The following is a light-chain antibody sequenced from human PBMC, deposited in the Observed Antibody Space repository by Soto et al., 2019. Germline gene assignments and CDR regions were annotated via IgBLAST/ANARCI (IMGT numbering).Light chain of an antibody. Sequence: DIQMAQSPTTLSASVGDRVTVTCRASQSVGTYLAWYQQKPGTAPKLLIYDSSSLQGGVPSRFSGSGSGTEFTLTISSLQPDDFATYYCQQYSSSIMYTFGQGTNLEIK. CDR3: QQYSSSIMYT. CDR1: QSVGTY. V-gene: IGKV1-5*01. CDR2: DSS. J-gene: IGKJ2*01.